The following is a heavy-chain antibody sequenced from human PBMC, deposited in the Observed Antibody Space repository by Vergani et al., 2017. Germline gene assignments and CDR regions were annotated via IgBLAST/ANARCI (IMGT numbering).Heavy chain of an antibody. CDR3: ARVVMATTKKGGYYFDY. V-gene: IGHV4-61*02. CDR2: IYTSGSN. D-gene: IGHD5-12*01. CDR1: GGSISSGSYY. J-gene: IGHJ4*02. Sequence: QVQLQESGPGLVKPSQTLSLTCTVSGGSISSGSYYWSWIRQPAGKGLEWIGRIYTSGSNKYNPSLKSRVTISVDTSKNQFSLKLSSVTAADTAVYYCARVVMATTKKGGYYFDYWGQGTLVTVSS.